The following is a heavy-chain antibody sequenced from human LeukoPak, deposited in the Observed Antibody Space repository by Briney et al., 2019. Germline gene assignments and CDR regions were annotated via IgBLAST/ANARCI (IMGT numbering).Heavy chain of an antibody. D-gene: IGHD3-10*01. CDR2: IKEDGSEI. Sequence: PGGSLRLSCTASGFNFSTYWMTWVRQVPGKGLEWVANIKEDGSEIYYVDAVKGRFSISRDNAKNSLYLQVNSLRVEDTAVYYCAKVANYYYGSETYYFFEHWGQGTPVTASS. V-gene: IGHV3-7*01. J-gene: IGHJ4*02. CDR1: GFNFSTYW. CDR3: AKVANYYYGSETYYFFEH.